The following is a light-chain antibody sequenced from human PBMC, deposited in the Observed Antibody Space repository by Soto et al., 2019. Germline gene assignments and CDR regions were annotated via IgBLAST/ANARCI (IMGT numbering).Light chain of an antibody. Sequence: QSALTQPASVSGSPGQSITVSCTGTSSDVGGYNHVSWYQQHPGKAPRLMIYDVTNRPSGVSNRFSGSKSGNTASLTISGLQAEDEADYYCSSYRRGSTYVFGTGTKVTV. J-gene: IGLJ1*01. CDR3: SSYRRGSTYV. CDR1: SSDVGGYNH. V-gene: IGLV2-14*01. CDR2: DVT.